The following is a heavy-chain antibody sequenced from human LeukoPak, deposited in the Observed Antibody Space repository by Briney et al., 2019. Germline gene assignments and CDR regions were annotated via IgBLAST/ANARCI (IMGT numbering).Heavy chain of an antibody. V-gene: IGHV3-23*01. CDR2: ISGSGGST. D-gene: IGHD6-13*01. Sequence: GGSLRLSCAASGFTFSSYAMSRVRQAPGKGLEWVSAISGSGGSTYYADSVKGRFTISRDNSKNTLYLQMNSLRAEDTAVYYCAKDRPYSSSWYSSYYFDYWGQGTLVTVSS. CDR1: GFTFSSYA. J-gene: IGHJ4*02. CDR3: AKDRPYSSSWYSSYYFDY.